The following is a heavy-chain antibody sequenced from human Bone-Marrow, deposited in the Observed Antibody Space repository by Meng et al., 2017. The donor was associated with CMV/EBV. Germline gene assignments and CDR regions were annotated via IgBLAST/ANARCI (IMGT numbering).Heavy chain of an antibody. Sequence: ASVKVSCKTSRNTFTSYYIHWVRQAPGQGLEWMGWINPNSGGTKYAQKFQGRVTVTRDTSISAAYMELSRLRSDDTAMYYCARDHIRGATMKSHDAFDIWGQGTMVTVSS. V-gene: IGHV1-2*02. CDR2: INPNSGGT. CDR3: ARDHIRGATMKSHDAFDI. D-gene: IGHD3-22*01. CDR1: RNTFTSYY. J-gene: IGHJ3*02.